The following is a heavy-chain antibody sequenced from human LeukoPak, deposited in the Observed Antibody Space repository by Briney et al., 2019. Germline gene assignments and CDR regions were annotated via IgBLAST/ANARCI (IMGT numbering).Heavy chain of an antibody. D-gene: IGHD3-10*01. V-gene: IGHV1-2*02. Sequence: ASVTVSCRASGYTFTGYYMHWVRQAPGQGLEGMGWINPNSGGTNYARKFQGRVTMTRDTSISTAYMELSRLRSDDTAVYYCARDLGRRYGIDVWGQGTTVTVSS. CDR1: GYTFTGYY. CDR2: INPNSGGT. J-gene: IGHJ6*02. CDR3: ARDLGRRYGIDV.